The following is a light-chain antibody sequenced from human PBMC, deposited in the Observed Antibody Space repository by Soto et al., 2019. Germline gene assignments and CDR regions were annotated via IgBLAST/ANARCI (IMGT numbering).Light chain of an antibody. V-gene: IGKV3-20*01. Sequence: GNLSFSPGERASLSCRASPNLASSNLAWYQQKPGQAPRIIIFGASGRATGVPARFSGSGSGTEVTLTISSLQPADFAAYYCHQYDNDSPTFGQGTKVDIK. J-gene: IGKJ1*01. CDR2: GAS. CDR3: HQYDNDSPT. CDR1: PNLASSN.